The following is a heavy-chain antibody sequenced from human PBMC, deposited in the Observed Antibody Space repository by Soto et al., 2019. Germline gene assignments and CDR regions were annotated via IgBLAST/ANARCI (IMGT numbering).Heavy chain of an antibody. D-gene: IGHD3-3*02. CDR3: ARDKGRPQLGGNYYSITAV. CDR2: IIPVFRAP. CDR1: GGTFNTYA. Sequence: QVHLVQSGAEVKKPGSSVKVSCKVSGGTFNTYAISWVRQAPGQGLEWMGGIIPVFRAPDYAQKFQGRVTITADESARTAHMELTGLRSEDTAVYYCARDKGRPQLGGNYYSITAVWGQGTSVTVSS. V-gene: IGHV1-69*12. J-gene: IGHJ6*02.